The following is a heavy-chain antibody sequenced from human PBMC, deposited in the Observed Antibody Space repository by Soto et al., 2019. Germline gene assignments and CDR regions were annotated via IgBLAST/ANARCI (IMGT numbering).Heavy chain of an antibody. CDR3: ARVYDSSRYTFDY. CDR1: DGSISSYY. J-gene: IGHJ4*02. Sequence: SETLSLSCTVSDGSISSYYWSWIRQPPGKGLEWIGHIYHSGSTNYNPSLKSRVTTSVDTSKNRFSLKVSSLTAADTAVYYCARVYDSSRYTFDYWGRGTLVTVSS. D-gene: IGHD3-22*01. CDR2: IYHSGST. V-gene: IGHV4-59*01.